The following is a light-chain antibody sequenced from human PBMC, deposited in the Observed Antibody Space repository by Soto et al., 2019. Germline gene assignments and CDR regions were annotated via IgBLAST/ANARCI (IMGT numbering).Light chain of an antibody. CDR1: SSDVGGYNY. J-gene: IGLJ1*01. CDR3: CSYARSPYV. V-gene: IGLV2-11*01. Sequence: QSVLGQPRSVSGSPGQSVTIYCTGTSSDVGGYNYVSWYQQHPGKAPKLMIYDVSKRPSGVPDRFSGSKSGNTASLTISGLQAEDEADYYCCSYARSPYVFGTVTKVTVL. CDR2: DVS.